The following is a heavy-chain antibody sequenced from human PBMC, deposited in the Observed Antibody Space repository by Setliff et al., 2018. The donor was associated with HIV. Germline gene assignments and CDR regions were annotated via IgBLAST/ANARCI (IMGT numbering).Heavy chain of an antibody. V-gene: IGHV3-33*08. J-gene: IGHJ3*02. CDR3: ARGSSSWGFDI. CDR1: GFDFSAFS. CDR2: IWFDGSNT. D-gene: IGHD6-6*01. Sequence: GGSLRLSCAASGFDFSAFSMNWVRQAPGRGLQWVANIWFDGSNTYYADSVKGRFTISRDNSQNTLFLEMNSLGVEDTAVYYCARGSSSWGFDIWGQGTMVTVSS.